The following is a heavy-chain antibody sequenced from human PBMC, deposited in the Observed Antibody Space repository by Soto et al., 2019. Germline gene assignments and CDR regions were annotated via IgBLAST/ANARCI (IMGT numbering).Heavy chain of an antibody. CDR2: ISAYNGNT. D-gene: IGHD3-10*02. Sequence: QVQLLQSGAEVKKPGASVKVSCKASGYTFTSYGISWVRQAPGQGLEWMGWISAYNGNTNYAQKFQGKVTMTTDTPRSTAYMKVRSGRSADRAVFSCARNIFGGGWGESTWLDPGGQGPLVTVSS. J-gene: IGHJ5*02. CDR3: ARNIFGGGWGESTWLDP. CDR1: GYTFTSYG. V-gene: IGHV1-18*01.